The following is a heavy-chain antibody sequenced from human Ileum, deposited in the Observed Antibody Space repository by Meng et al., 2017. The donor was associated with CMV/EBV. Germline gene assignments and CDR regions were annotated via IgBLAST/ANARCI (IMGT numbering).Heavy chain of an antibody. CDR3: ARSRGIVVVPAAIGGWFDP. J-gene: IGHJ5*02. V-gene: IGHV1-18*01. D-gene: IGHD2-2*02. CDR1: FTSYD. CDR2: VRAYKGNT. Sequence: FTSYDIRWVRQATGQELERKGRVRAYKGNTNYAQKLQGRDTVNTDTSTSTAYMEMRSLRSDDTAVYYCARSRGIVVVPAAIGGWFDPWGQGTLVTVSS.